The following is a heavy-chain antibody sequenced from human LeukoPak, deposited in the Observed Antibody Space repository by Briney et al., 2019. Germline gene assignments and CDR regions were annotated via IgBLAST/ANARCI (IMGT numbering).Heavy chain of an antibody. Sequence: ASVKVSCKASGYTFTSYGIIWVRQAPGQGLEWMGWISAYNGNTNYAQKLQGRVTITTDTSTSTEYMELRSLRSDDTAVYYCARDDYEGEIDYWGQGTLVTVSS. J-gene: IGHJ4*02. D-gene: IGHD4-17*01. CDR1: GYTFTSYG. V-gene: IGHV1-18*01. CDR3: ARDDYEGEIDY. CDR2: ISAYNGNT.